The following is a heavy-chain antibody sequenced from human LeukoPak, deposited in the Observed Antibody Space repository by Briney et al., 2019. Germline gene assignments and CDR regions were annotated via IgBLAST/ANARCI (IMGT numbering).Heavy chain of an antibody. V-gene: IGHV4-59*08. J-gene: IGHJ4*02. CDR3: ARQRGGYVDY. CDR1: GGSMTYYY. D-gene: IGHD2-15*01. Sequence: SETLSLTCTVSGGSMTYYYWTWIRQPPGKGLEWIAYIYYSGNTNYNPSLKSRVTISVDTSKNQFSLMLGSMTAADTAVFYCARQRGGYVDYWGQGTLVTVSS. CDR2: IYYSGNT.